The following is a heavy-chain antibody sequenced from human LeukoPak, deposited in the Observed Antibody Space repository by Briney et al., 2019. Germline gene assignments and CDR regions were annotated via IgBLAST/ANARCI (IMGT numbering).Heavy chain of an antibody. CDR2: IYYSGST. D-gene: IGHD3-10*01. V-gene: IGHV4-30-4*01. Sequence: PSETLSLTCTVSGGSISSGDYYWSWIRQPPGKGLEWIGYIYYSGSTYYNPSLKSRVTISVDTSKNQFSLKLSSVTAADTAVYYCARAPKAYGSRSPGSDYWGQGTLVTVSS. CDR1: GGSISSGDYY. J-gene: IGHJ4*02. CDR3: ARAPKAYGSRSPGSDY.